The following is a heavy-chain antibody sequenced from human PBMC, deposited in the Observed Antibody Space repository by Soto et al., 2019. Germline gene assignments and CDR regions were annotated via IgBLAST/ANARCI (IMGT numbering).Heavy chain of an antibody. Sequence: ASVKGSCKASGGTFSSYAISWVRQAPGQGLEWMGGIIPIFGTANYAQKFQGRVTITADESTSTAYMELSSLRSEDTAVYYCASSPSGSYFWYWGQGTLVTVSS. V-gene: IGHV1-69*13. CDR2: IIPIFGTA. CDR1: GGTFSSYA. CDR3: ASSPSGSYFWY. J-gene: IGHJ4*02. D-gene: IGHD3-10*01.